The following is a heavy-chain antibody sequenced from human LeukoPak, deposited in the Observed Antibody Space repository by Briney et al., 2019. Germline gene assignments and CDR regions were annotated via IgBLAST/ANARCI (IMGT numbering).Heavy chain of an antibody. Sequence: GGSLRLSCAASGFTVSTYGMNWVRQAPGKGLEWVAHINPDGRDTYYVDSVKGRFTISRDNAQNSMYLQMNSLRVEDTAVYYCTSWGDTTAEYFQRWGQGTLVTVSS. V-gene: IGHV3-7*01. CDR2: INPDGRDT. J-gene: IGHJ1*01. CDR1: GFTVSTYG. CDR3: TSWGDTTAEYFQR. D-gene: IGHD2-21*02.